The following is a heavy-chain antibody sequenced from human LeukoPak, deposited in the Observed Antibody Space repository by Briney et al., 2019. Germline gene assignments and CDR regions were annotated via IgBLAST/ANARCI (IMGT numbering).Heavy chain of an antibody. D-gene: IGHD3-16*01. Sequence: ASVKVSCKASGYTYTTYYMHWVRQAPGQGLEWMGIINPSGGSTRYAQKFQGRVTMTRDTSTSTVYMELSSLRSEDTAVYYCARAPYYDYVWGSYDAFDIWGQGTMVTVSS. J-gene: IGHJ3*02. CDR1: GYTYTTYY. CDR2: INPSGGST. CDR3: ARAPYYDYVWGSYDAFDI. V-gene: IGHV1-46*01.